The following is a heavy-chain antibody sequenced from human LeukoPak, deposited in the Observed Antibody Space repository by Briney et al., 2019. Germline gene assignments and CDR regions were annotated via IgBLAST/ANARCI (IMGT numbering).Heavy chain of an antibody. V-gene: IGHV1-69*15. CDR1: GGTFSSYA. CDR2: IIPIFGIA. D-gene: IGHD1-14*01. J-gene: IGHJ4*02. CDR3: ARGPRNQEDYYFDY. Sequence: SVKVSCKASGGTFSSYAISWVRQAPGQGLEWMGRIIPIFGIANYAQKFQGRVTITADESTSTAYMELSSLRSEDTAVYYCARGPRNQEDYYFDYWGQGTLVTVSS.